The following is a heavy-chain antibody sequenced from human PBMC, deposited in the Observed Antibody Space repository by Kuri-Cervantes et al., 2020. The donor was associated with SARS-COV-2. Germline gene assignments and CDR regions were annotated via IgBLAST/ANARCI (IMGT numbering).Heavy chain of an antibody. CDR2: FDGEGGET. V-gene: IGHV1-24*01. J-gene: IGHJ4*02. CDR3: ARETCSSTSCYYFDY. Sequence: ASVKVSCKASGYTLTELSIHWVRQAPGEGLEWMGNFDGEGGETIYAQKFQDRVTVSGDTSSDTSYMELSSLRYDDTAVYYCARETCSSTSCYYFDYWGQGTLVTVSS. D-gene: IGHD2-2*01. CDR1: GYTLTELS.